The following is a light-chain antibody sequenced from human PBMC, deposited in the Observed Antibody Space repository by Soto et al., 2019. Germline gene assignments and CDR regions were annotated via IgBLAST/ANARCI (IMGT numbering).Light chain of an antibody. J-gene: IGLJ1*01. V-gene: IGLV2-14*01. CDR3: SSYKSSSTPYV. Sequence: QSVLTQPASVSGSPGQSITISCTGTSSDVGGYNYVSWYQQHPGKAPKLMIYEVSNRPSGVSNRFSGSKSGNTASLTISGLQDEDEADYYCSSYKSSSTPYVFGTGTKLTVL. CDR1: SSDVGGYNY. CDR2: EVS.